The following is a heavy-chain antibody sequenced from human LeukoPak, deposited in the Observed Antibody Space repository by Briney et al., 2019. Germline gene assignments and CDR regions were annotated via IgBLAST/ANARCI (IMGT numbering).Heavy chain of an antibody. CDR2: IYPGDSDT. Sequence: GESLKISCQGSGYSFTSYWIGWVRQLPGKGLDWMGIIYPGDSDTRYSPSFQGQVTISADKSISTAYLQWSSLKASDTAMYYCARCEWELLPMGGDYWGQGTLVTVSS. D-gene: IGHD1-26*01. CDR3: ARCEWELLPMGGDY. V-gene: IGHV5-51*01. CDR1: GYSFTSYW. J-gene: IGHJ4*02.